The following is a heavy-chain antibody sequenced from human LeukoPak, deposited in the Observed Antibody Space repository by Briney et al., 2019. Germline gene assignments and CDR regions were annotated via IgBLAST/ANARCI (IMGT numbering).Heavy chain of an antibody. D-gene: IGHD6-19*01. CDR2: INSDGSST. Sequence: PGGSLRLSCAASGFTLSSYWMHWVRQAPGKGLVWVSRINSDGSSTSYADSVKGRFTISRDNAKNTLYLQMNSLRAEDTAVYYCARSQTIAVADWFDPWGQGTLVTASS. V-gene: IGHV3-74*01. CDR1: GFTLSSYW. CDR3: ARSQTIAVADWFDP. J-gene: IGHJ5*02.